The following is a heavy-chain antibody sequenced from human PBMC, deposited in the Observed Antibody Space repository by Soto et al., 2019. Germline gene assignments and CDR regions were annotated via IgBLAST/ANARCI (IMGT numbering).Heavy chain of an antibody. V-gene: IGHV5-51*01. CDR1: GYSFTNSW. J-gene: IGHJ4*02. CDR2: IYPGDSDT. Sequence: GESLKISCKGSGYSFTNSWIGWVRQMPGKGLEWMGIIYPGDSDTKYSPSFQGQVTIPADKSISTAYLQWSSLKASDTAMYYCARTVIRGTLIDHWGQGTLVTVSS. D-gene: IGHD1-1*01. CDR3: ARTVIRGTLIDH.